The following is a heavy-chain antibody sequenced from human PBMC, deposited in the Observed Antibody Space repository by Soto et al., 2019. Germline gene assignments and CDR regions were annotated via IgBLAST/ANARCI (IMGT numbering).Heavy chain of an antibody. J-gene: IGHJ6*01. V-gene: IGHV3-30*18. CDR3: AKSVVPAALIHFYYYGMDV. CDR2: ISYDGSTK. CDR1: GFTFSSYG. Sequence: QVQLVESGGGVVQPGRSLRLSCAASGFTFSSYGMHWVRQAPGKGLEWVAVISYDGSTKYYADSVKGRFTISRDNSKNTLYLQMNSLRAEDTAVYSCAKSVVPAALIHFYYYGMDVWGQGTTVTVSS. D-gene: IGHD2-2*01.